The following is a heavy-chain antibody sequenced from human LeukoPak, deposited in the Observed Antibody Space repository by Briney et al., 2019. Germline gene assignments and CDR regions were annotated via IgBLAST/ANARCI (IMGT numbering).Heavy chain of an antibody. CDR1: GYTFTGYY. J-gene: IGHJ1*01. Sequence: ASVKVSCKASGYTFTGYYMHWVRQAPGQGLEWMGWINPNSGGTNYAQKFQGRVTMTRDTSISTAYMELSRLRSDDTAVYYCAGVMTTVTTSLAEYFQHWGQGTLVTVSS. V-gene: IGHV1-2*02. CDR3: AGVMTTVTTSLAEYFQH. D-gene: IGHD4-17*01. CDR2: INPNSGGT.